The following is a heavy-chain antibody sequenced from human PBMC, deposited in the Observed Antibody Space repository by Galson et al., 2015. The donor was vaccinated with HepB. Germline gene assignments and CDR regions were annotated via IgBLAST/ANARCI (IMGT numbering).Heavy chain of an antibody. Sequence: SLRLSCAASGFTFGDYAMGWFRQAPGKGLEWVGFIRSKAYGGTTEYAASVKGRFTISRDDSKSIAYLQMNSLKTEDTAVYYCTRWGYRSGGSCYSYYYYGMDVWGQGTTVTVSS. CDR3: TRWGYRSGGSCYSYYYYGMDV. V-gene: IGHV3-49*03. CDR1: GFTFGDYA. D-gene: IGHD2-15*01. J-gene: IGHJ6*02. CDR2: IRSKAYGGTT.